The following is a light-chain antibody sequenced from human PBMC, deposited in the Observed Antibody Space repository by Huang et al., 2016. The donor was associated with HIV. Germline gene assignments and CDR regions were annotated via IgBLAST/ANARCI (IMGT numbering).Light chain of an antibody. CDR1: QSISYW. Sequence: DIQMTQSPSTRSASVGDRVTITCRASQSISYWLAWYQQKPGKAPNLRIYKSSTLQSGVPSRFSGSGSGTEFTLTISSLQPDDFATYYCQQYNSYSWTFGQGTKVEIK. CDR3: QQYNSYSWT. CDR2: KSS. V-gene: IGKV1-5*03. J-gene: IGKJ1*01.